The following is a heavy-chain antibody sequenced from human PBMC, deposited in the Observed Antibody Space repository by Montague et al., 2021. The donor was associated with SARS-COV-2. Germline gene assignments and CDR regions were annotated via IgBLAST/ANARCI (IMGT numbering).Heavy chain of an antibody. Sequence: SETLSLTCTVSGGSISRYSWTWFRQPPGKGLVWFGYIYNRGSTNYNPSLTSRVTILVDTSKNQFSLKLSSVAAADTAVYYCARVGRGSSWYEVAFDIWGQGTMVTVSS. V-gene: IGHV4-59*01. D-gene: IGHD6-13*01. CDR2: IYNRGST. J-gene: IGHJ3*02. CDR3: ARVGRGSSWYEVAFDI. CDR1: GGSISRYS.